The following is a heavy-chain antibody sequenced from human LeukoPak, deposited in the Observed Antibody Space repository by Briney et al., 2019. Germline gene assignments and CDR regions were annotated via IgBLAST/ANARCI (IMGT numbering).Heavy chain of an antibody. D-gene: IGHD3-22*01. V-gene: IGHV4-39*01. Sequence: SETLSLTCTVSGGSISSSSYYWGWIRQPPGKGLEWIGSIYYSGSTYYNPSLKSRVTISVDTSKNQFSLKLSSVTAADTAVYYCARGEGYYDSSGYYYFDYWGQGTLVTVSS. J-gene: IGHJ4*02. CDR3: ARGEGYYDSSGYYYFDY. CDR2: IYYSGST. CDR1: GGSISSSSYY.